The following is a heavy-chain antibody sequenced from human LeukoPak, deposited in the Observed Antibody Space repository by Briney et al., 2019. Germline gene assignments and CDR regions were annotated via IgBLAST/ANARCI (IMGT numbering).Heavy chain of an antibody. J-gene: IGHJ6*03. CDR1: GYSFTSYG. Sequence: ASVRVSCKASGYSFTSYGISWVRQAPGQGLEWVGWISADNGDTTNAQKVQGRVTMTTDTSTSTASMELRSLRFDDTAAYYCARDLPRRESNSFYFYAYYMDVWGKGTTVIVSS. V-gene: IGHV1-18*01. CDR3: ARDLPRRESNSFYFYAYYMDV. D-gene: IGHD4-23*01. CDR2: ISADNGDT.